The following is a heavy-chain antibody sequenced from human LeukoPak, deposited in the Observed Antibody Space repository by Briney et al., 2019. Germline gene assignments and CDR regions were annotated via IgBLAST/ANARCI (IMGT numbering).Heavy chain of an antibody. CDR3: ARDPRVGRYFDWFDP. CDR1: GGTFSSYA. J-gene: IGHJ5*02. V-gene: IGHV1-69*05. D-gene: IGHD3-9*01. CDR2: IIPIFGTA. Sequence: GSSVKVSCKASGGTFSSYAISWVRQAPGQGLEWMGGIIPIFGTANYAQKFQGRVTITTDESTSTAYMELSSLRSEDTAVYYCARDPRVGRYFDWFDPWGQGTLVTVPS.